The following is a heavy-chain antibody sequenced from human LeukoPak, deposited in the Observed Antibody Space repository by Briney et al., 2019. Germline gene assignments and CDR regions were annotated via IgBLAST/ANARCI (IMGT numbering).Heavy chain of an antibody. CDR1: GFTFNRNA. CDR3: VRRGDASSGWGDHDY. CDR2: IGGSGDKA. Sequence: GGSLRLSCAASGFTFNRNAISWVRQAPGKGLEWVSTIGGSGDKAFYADSVKGRFTISRDNSKNMLHLQMSSLTGEDTALYYCVRRGDASSGWGDHDYWGQGTLVTVSP. V-gene: IGHV3-23*01. J-gene: IGHJ4*02. D-gene: IGHD6-19*01.